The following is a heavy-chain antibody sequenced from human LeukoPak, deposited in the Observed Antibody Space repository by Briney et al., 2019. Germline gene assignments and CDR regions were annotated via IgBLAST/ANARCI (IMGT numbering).Heavy chain of an antibody. V-gene: IGHV3-11*01. CDR1: GFTFSDYY. CDR3: ARQWFGDY. Sequence: PGGSLRLSCAASGFTFSDYYMSWIRQTQGKGPEWLSYITSSGTNIYYADSVKGRFTVSRDNAKNSLYLQMNSLRAEDTAVYYCARQWFGDYWGQGTLVTVSS. D-gene: IGHD3-10*01. CDR2: ITSSGTNI. J-gene: IGHJ4*02.